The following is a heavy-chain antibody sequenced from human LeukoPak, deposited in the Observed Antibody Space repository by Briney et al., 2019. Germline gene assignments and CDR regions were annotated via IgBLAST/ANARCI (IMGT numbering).Heavy chain of an antibody. J-gene: IGHJ5*02. CDR2: IKEDGSAQ. D-gene: IGHD3-9*01. V-gene: IGHV3-7*01. CDR3: AKDPFYDILTGWFDP. Sequence: PGGSLRLSCAASGFTFNGYWMSWVRQAPGKGLEWVANIKEDGSAQYYVGSVKGRFTISRDNAKNSLSLQMNSLRAEDTAVYYCAKDPFYDILTGWFDPWGQGTLVTVSS. CDR1: GFTFNGYW.